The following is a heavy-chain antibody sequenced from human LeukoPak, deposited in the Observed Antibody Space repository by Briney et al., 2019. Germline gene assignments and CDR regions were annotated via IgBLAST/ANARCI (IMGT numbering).Heavy chain of an antibody. J-gene: IGHJ3*02. V-gene: IGHV4-59*11. CDR3: ATSPTYYYDSSGYRDAFDI. CDR1: GGSISSHY. D-gene: IGHD3-22*01. Sequence: PSETLSLTCTVSGGSISSHYWSWIRQPPGKGLEWIGYIYSSGSTNYNPSLKSRVSMSVDTSKNQFSLKLSSVTAADTAVYYCATSPTYYYDSSGYRDAFDIWGQGTMVTVSS. CDR2: IYSSGST.